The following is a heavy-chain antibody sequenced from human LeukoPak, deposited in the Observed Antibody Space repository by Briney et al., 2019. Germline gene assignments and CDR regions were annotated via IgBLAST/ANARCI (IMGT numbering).Heavy chain of an antibody. CDR3: AKYGDFGALYYFDC. CDR2: ISGSGGST. J-gene: IGHJ4*02. CDR1: GFTFTSYS. V-gene: IGHV3-23*01. D-gene: IGHD4-17*01. Sequence: GGSLRLSCAASGFTFTSYSMNWVRQAPGKGLEWVSAISGSGGSTYYADSVKGRFTISRDNSKNTLYLQMNSLRAEDTAVYYCAKYGDFGALYYFDCWGQGTLVTVSS.